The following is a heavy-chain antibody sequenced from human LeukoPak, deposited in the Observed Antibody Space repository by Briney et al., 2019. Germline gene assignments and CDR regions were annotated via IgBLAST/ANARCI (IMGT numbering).Heavy chain of an antibody. V-gene: IGHV4-59*01. CDR3: AIALNDYVWGSYPPPYYFDY. D-gene: IGHD3-16*02. CDR1: GGSISSYY. Sequence: SETLSLTCTVSGGSISSYYWSWIRQPPGKGLEWIGYIYYSGSTNYNPSLKSRVTISVDTSKNQFSLKLSSVTAADTAVCYCAIALNDYVWGSYPPPYYFDYWGQGTLVTVSS. CDR2: IYYSGST. J-gene: IGHJ4*02.